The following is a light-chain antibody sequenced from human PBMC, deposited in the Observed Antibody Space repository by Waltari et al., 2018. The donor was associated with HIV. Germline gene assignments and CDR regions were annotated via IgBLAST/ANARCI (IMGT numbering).Light chain of an antibody. CDR1: SSDVGGYNY. CDR2: EVS. V-gene: IGLV2-14*01. Sequence: QSALTQPASVSGSPGQSITISCTGTSSDVGGYNYVSWYQQHPGKAPRLIIYEVSDRPSWVSNRFSGSKTDNTASLTISGLQTEDEADYYCSSYTSSYTVVFGGGTKLTVL. J-gene: IGLJ2*01. CDR3: SSYTSSYTVV.